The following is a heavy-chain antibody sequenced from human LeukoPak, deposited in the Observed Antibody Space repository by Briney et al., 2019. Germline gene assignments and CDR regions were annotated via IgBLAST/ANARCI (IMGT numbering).Heavy chain of an antibody. CDR1: GGSISSSSYY. CDR2: IYYTGST. D-gene: IGHD4-23*01. V-gene: IGHV4-39*01. Sequence: SETLSLTCTVSGGSISSSSYYWGWIRQPPGKGLEWIGSIYYTGSTYYNPSLKSRVTISVDTSKNQFSLKLSSVTAADTAVYYCARLHYGGNYGYYYYYMDVWGKGTTVTITS. CDR3: ARLHYGGNYGYYYYYMDV. J-gene: IGHJ6*03.